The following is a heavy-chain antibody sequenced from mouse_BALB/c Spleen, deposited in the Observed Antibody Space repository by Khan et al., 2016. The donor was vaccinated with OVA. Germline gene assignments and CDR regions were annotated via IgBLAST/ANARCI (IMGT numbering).Heavy chain of an antibody. CDR3: WILL. Sequence: EVKLEESGGGLVQPGGSMKLSCVASGFTFSNYWMNWVRQSPEKGLEWVAEIRLKSDDYGTHYAESVKGRFTISRDDSTISVYLQMNNLIAAATGIYYCWILLWGQGTTLTVSS. CDR1: GFTFSNYW. J-gene: IGHJ2*01. V-gene: IGHV6-6*02. CDR2: IRLKSDDYGT.